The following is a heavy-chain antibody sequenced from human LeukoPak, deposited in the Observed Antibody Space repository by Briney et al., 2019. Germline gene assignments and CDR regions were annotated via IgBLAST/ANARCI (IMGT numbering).Heavy chain of an antibody. CDR3: ARAQDCSSTSCYNPNWFDP. V-gene: IGHV4-30-2*01. D-gene: IGHD2-2*02. CDR2: IYHSGST. Sequence: PSETLSLTCAVSGGSISSGGYSWSWIRQPPGKGLEWIGYIYHSGSTYYNPSLKSRVTISVDRSKNQFSLKLSSVTAADTAVYYCARAQDCSSTSCYNPNWFDPWGQGTLVTVSS. CDR1: GGSISSGGYS. J-gene: IGHJ5*02.